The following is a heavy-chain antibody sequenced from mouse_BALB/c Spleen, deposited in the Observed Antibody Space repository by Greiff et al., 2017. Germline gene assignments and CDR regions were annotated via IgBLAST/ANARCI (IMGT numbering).Heavy chain of an antibody. CDR2: ISSGGST. J-gene: IGHJ3*01. D-gene: IGHD2-3*01. CDR3: ARGDDGYYVPAWFAY. Sequence: EGMLVESGGGLVKPGGSLKLSCAASGFTFSSYAMSWVRQTPEKRLEWVASISSGGSTYYPDSVKGRFTISRDNARNILYLQMSSLRSEDTAMYYCARGDDGYYVPAWFAYWGQGTLVTVSA. V-gene: IGHV5-6-5*01. CDR1: GFTFSSYA.